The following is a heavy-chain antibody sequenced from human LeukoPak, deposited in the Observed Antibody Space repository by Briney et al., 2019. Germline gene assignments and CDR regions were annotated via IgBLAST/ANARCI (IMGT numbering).Heavy chain of an antibody. Sequence: SETLSLTCAVYGGSFSGYYWSWIRQPPGKGLEWIGEINHSGSTNYNPSLKSRVTISVDTSKNHFSLNLSSVTAADTAVYYCGSGDSYGYCYYYGMDVWGQGTTVTVSS. CDR1: GGSFSGYY. J-gene: IGHJ6*02. V-gene: IGHV4-34*01. CDR2: INHSGST. CDR3: GSGDSYGYCYYYGMDV. D-gene: IGHD5-18*01.